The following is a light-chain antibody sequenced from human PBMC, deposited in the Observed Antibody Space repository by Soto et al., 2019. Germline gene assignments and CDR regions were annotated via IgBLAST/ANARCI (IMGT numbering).Light chain of an antibody. V-gene: IGKV3-20*01. J-gene: IGKJ1*01. CDR2: GAS. CDR3: QQYGSSPWT. Sequence: IGFTQYPATLSLSRGERATLAGGASQSVSSYLAWYQQKPGQAPRLLIYGASSRATGIPDRFSGSGSGTDFTLTISRLEPEDFAVYYCQQYGSSPWTFGQGTKVDIK. CDR1: QSVSSY.